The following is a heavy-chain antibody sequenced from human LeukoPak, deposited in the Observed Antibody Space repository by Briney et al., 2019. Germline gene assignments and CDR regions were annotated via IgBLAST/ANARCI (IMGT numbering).Heavy chain of an antibody. V-gene: IGHV1-8*01. CDR2: MNPNSGNT. CDR3: ARRDSSGYYPDY. Sequence: GASVKVSCKASGYTFTSYDINWVRQATGQGLEWMGWMNPNSGNTGYAQKFQGRVTMTRSTSISTAYMELSSLRSEGTAVYYCARRDSSGYYPDYWGQGTLVTVSS. CDR1: GYTFTSYD. D-gene: IGHD3-22*01. J-gene: IGHJ4*02.